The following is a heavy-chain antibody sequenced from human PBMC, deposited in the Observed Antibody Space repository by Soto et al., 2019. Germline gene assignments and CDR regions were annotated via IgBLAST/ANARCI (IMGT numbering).Heavy chain of an antibody. Sequence: QVHLVQSGAEVKKPGSSVKVSCKYSGGTFKTESINWVRQAPGQGLEWMGNILPVFDTADYAPKFQGRVTITADQVTRTDDMELCSLKSQDTALYFCARVHEYGGISDAFDVWGQGTMVTVSS. CDR3: ARVHEYGGISDAFDV. V-gene: IGHV1-69*13. CDR2: ILPVFDTA. J-gene: IGHJ3*01. D-gene: IGHD4-17*01. CDR1: GGTFKTES.